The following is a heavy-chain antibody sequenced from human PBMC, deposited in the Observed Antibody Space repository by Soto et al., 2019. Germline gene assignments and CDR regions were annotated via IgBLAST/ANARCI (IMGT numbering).Heavy chain of an antibody. CDR3: VTHMTTVVNRRYFDY. D-gene: IGHD4-17*01. CDR2: INHSGST. J-gene: IGHJ4*02. V-gene: IGHV4-34*01. Sequence: SETLSLTCAVYGGSFSGYYWSWIRQPPGKGLEWIGEINHSGSTNYNLSLKSRVTISVDTSKNQFSLKLSSVTAADTAVYYCVTHMTTVVNRRYFDYWGQGTLVTVSS. CDR1: GGSFSGYY.